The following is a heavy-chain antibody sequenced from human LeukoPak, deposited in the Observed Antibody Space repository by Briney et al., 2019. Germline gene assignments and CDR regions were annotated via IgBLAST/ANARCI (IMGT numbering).Heavy chain of an antibody. J-gene: IGHJ5*02. V-gene: IGHV1-46*01. CDR2: INPSGGST. Sequence: ASVKVSCKASGYTFTSYYMHWVRQAPGQGLEWMGIINPSGGSTSYAQKFQGRVTMTRNTSISTAYMELSSLRSEDTAVYYCATLYCSSTSCYPWGQGTLVTVSS. D-gene: IGHD2-2*01. CDR1: GYTFTSYY. CDR3: ATLYCSSTSCYP.